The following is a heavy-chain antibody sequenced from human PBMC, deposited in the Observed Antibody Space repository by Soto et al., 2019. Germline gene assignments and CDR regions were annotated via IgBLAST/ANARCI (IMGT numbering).Heavy chain of an antibody. CDR1: GFTFSDYY. V-gene: IGHV3-11*01. D-gene: IGHD3-3*01. CDR2: ISSRGSSI. Sequence: PGGSLRLSCAVSGFTFSDYYMSWIRQAPGKGLEWVSYISSRGSSIYYADSVKGRFTISRDNAKNSLYLQMNGLRAEDTAVYYCARGYDDLWSGYYISPDGMDVGGQGTTVTVTS. CDR3: ARGYDDLWSGYYISPDGMDV. J-gene: IGHJ6*02.